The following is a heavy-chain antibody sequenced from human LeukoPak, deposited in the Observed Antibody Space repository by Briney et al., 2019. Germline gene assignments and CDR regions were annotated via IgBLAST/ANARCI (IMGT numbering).Heavy chain of an antibody. CDR2: ISSSSSTI. CDR3: ARHVVAVGFDY. V-gene: IGHV3-48*04. J-gene: IGHJ4*02. CDR1: GFTFSSYS. Sequence: GGSLRLSCAASGFTFSSYSMNWVRQAPGKGLEWVSYISSSSSTIYYADSVKGRFTISRDNAKDSLYLQMNSLRAEDTAVYYCARHVVAVGFDYWAREPWSPSPQ. D-gene: IGHD3-22*01.